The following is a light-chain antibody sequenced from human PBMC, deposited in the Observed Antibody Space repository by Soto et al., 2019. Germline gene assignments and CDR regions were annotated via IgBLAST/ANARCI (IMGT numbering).Light chain of an antibody. Sequence: QSALTQSASVSGSPGQSITISCTGTSSVVGSYNHVSWYQQHPGEVPKLIIFNVNDRPSGVSNRFSGSKSGNTASLTISGLQAEDVADYYCRSFTSSNSYVFATGTKV. J-gene: IGLJ1*01. CDR3: RSFTSSNSYV. CDR1: SSVVGSYNH. CDR2: NVN. V-gene: IGLV2-14*01.